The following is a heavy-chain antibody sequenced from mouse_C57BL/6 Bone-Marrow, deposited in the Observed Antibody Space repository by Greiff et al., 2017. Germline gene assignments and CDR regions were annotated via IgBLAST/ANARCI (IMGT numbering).Heavy chain of an antibody. V-gene: IGHV5-15*01. Sequence: EVQLVESGGGLVQPGGSLKLSCAASGFTFSDYGMAWVRQAPRKGPEWVAFISNLAYSIYYADTVTGRFTISRENAKNTLYLEMSSLRSEDTAMYYCARYDYDGDAMDYWGQGTSVTVSS. CDR3: ARYDYDGDAMDY. CDR2: ISNLAYSI. J-gene: IGHJ4*01. D-gene: IGHD2-4*01. CDR1: GFTFSDYG.